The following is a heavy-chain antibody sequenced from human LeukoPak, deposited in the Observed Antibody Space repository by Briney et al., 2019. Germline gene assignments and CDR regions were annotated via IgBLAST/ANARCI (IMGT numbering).Heavy chain of an antibody. J-gene: IGHJ3*02. D-gene: IGHD3-22*01. CDR2: IIPILGIV. V-gene: IGHV1-69*02. CDR1: GGTFSSYT. Sequence: SVKVSCKASGGTFSSYTLSWVRQAPGQGLEWMGRIIPILGIVNYAQQFQGRVTIIADKSTNTAYMELSSLRSEDTAVCYCARAYDSSGYYDAFDIWGQGTMVTVSS. CDR3: ARAYDSSGYYDAFDI.